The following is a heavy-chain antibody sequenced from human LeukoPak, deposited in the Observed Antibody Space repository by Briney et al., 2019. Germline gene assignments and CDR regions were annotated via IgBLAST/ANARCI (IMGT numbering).Heavy chain of an antibody. CDR1: GFTFDDYG. CDR2: INWNGGST. D-gene: IGHD2-2*02. J-gene: IGHJ3*02. V-gene: IGHV3-20*04. CDR3: ARDSPYCSSTSCYISHDAFDI. Sequence: PGGSLRLSCAASGFTFDDYGTSWVRQAPGKGLEWFSGINWNGGSTGYADSVKGRFTISRDNAKNSLYLQMNSLRAEDTALYYSARDSPYCSSTSCYISHDAFDIWGQGTMVTVSS.